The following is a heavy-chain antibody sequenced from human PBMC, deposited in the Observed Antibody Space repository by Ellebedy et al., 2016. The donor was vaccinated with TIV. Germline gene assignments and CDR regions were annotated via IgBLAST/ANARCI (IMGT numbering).Heavy chain of an antibody. J-gene: IGHJ4*02. V-gene: IGHV3-11*06. Sequence: PGGSLRLSCVASGFTFSDYYMSWIRQAPGKGLEWVSTISTSSSYTKCEDSVKGRFTVSRDDAKNSLYLHMNSLKAEDTAVYYCVRTGRPWFDYWGQGTLVTVSS. CDR2: ISTSSSYT. D-gene: IGHD2-8*02. CDR1: GFTFSDYY. CDR3: VRTGRPWFDY.